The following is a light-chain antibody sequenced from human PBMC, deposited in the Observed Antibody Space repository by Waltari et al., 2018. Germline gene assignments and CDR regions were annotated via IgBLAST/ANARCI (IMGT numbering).Light chain of an antibody. V-gene: IGLV2-14*03. CDR2: DVT. J-gene: IGLJ2*01. CDR3: SSYMDSTTLEL. Sequence: QSALTQHASVSGSPGQSITISCTGTSSDIGSYNYVSWYQQHPGKAPKLIIYDVTHRPSGVSNRFSGSKSGNTASLTISGLQAEDEADYYCSSYMDSTTLELFGGGTSLTVL. CDR1: SSDIGSYNY.